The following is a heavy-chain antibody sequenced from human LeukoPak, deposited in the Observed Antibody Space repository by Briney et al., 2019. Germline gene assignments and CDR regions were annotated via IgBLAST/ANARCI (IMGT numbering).Heavy chain of an antibody. J-gene: IGHJ4*02. Sequence: SETLSLTCTVSGGSISPYYWSWIRQPPGKGLEWIGYIYYSGSTNYNPSLKSRVTISVDTSKNQFSLKLSSVTAADTAVYYRARASDYVWGSYRSYYFDYWGQGTLVTVSS. D-gene: IGHD3-16*02. V-gene: IGHV4-59*01. CDR3: ARASDYVWGSYRSYYFDY. CDR2: IYYSGST. CDR1: GGSISPYY.